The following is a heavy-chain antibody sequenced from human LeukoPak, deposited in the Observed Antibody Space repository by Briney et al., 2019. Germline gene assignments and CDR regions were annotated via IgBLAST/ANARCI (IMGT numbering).Heavy chain of an antibody. CDR1: GFTFSSYS. V-gene: IGHV3-21*01. CDR3: AREGYCSSTSWYTEMDY. J-gene: IGHJ4*02. CDR2: ISSSSSYI. Sequence: GGSLRLSCAASGFTFSSYSMNWVRQAPGKGLEWVSSISSSSSYIYYADSVEGRFTISRDNAKNSLYLQMNSLRAEDTAVYYCAREGYCSSTSWYTEMDYWGQGTLVTVSS. D-gene: IGHD2-2*02.